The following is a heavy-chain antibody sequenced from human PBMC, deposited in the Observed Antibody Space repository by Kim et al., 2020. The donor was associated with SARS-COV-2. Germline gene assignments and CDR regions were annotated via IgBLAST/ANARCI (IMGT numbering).Heavy chain of an antibody. Sequence: ASVKVSCKTSGYTFTTADSNWVRQATGQGLEWMGWINPNSGNTWYAQKFQGRVVMTSRPSIRTAYMELTNLRSDDTAVYYCARTSGSKTWYYYMDVWGKG. CDR3: ARTSGSKTWYYYMDV. J-gene: IGHJ6*03. CDR2: INPNSGNT. V-gene: IGHV1-8*01. D-gene: IGHD1-1*01. CDR1: GYTFTTAD.